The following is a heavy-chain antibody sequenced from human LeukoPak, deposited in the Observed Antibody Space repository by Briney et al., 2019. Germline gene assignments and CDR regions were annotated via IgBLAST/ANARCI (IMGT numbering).Heavy chain of an antibody. J-gene: IGHJ4*02. CDR1: GFTFSNYW. V-gene: IGHV3-74*01. CDR3: ARGVYEEDVNY. D-gene: IGHD6-13*01. CDR2: LGSDGRDP. Sequence: GGSLRLSCAASGFTFSNYWMHWVRQAPGKGLVWVSRLGSDGRDPSYADSVQGRFTISRDNAKNTLYMQMNSLRADDTAVYYCARGVYEEDVNYWGQGTLVTVSS.